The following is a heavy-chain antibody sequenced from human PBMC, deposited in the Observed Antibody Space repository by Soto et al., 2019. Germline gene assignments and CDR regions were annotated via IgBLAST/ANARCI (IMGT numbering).Heavy chain of an antibody. J-gene: IGHJ4*01. V-gene: IGHV3-15*01. CDR2: IKSKTDGGTT. CDR3: TLSYGRFLDWLLYRDTHVDY. CDR1: GFTFSNAW. Sequence: PSGSLRLSCAASGFTFSNAWMSWVRQAAGKGLEWVGRIKSKTDGGTTDYAEHVKGRLTSPKEDTKNTQSLQMNAQKTEDRAVYYCTLSYGRFLDWLLYRDTHVDYWGQGTLVTVSS. D-gene: IGHD3-3*01.